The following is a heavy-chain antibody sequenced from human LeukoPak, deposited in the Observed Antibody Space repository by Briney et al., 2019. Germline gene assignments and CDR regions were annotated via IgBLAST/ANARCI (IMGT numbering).Heavy chain of an antibody. CDR1: GYTFTGYD. J-gene: IGHJ4*02. V-gene: IGHV1-8*01. Sequence: GASVKVSCKASGYTFTGYDIDWVRQATGQGLEWMGWMNPNSGNTGYAQKFQGRVTMTRNTSISTAYMELSSLRSEDTAVYYCARVYVGMVQVWGLDYWGQGTLVTVSS. CDR3: ARVYVGMVQVWGLDY. D-gene: IGHD3-10*01. CDR2: MNPNSGNT.